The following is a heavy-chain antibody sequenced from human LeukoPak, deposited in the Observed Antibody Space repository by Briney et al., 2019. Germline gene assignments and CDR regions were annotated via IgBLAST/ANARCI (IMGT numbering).Heavy chain of an antibody. J-gene: IGHJ4*02. CDR1: GYTFTDYY. CDR2: INPLTGST. CDR3: ARYTELLGRHFDY. V-gene: IGHV1-2*02. D-gene: IGHD1-1*01. Sequence: GASVKVSFKASGYTFTDYYMHWVRQAPTQGLEWVGWINPLTGSTGYAQKCQGRVTMTRDTSISTTYMELTRLKSDAPAVYSCARYTELLGRHFDYWGQGTLVTVFS.